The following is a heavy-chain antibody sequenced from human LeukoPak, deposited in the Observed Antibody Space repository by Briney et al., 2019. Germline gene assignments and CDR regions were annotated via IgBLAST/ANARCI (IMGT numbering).Heavy chain of an antibody. D-gene: IGHD3-22*01. Sequence: SETLSLTCTVSGGSISNYSWSWIRQPPGKGLEWIGYIYYSGSTHYNPSLKSRVTMSVDASKNHLSLKLSSVTAADTAVYYCARGLYDSSDYYYFDYWGQGTLVTVSS. J-gene: IGHJ4*02. CDR1: GGSISNYS. CDR2: IYYSGST. V-gene: IGHV4-59*12. CDR3: ARGLYDSSDYYYFDY.